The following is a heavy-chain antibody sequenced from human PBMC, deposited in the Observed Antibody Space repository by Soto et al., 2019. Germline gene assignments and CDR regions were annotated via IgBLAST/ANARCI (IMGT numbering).Heavy chain of an antibody. CDR1: GYTFTSYD. Sequence: ASVKVSCKASGYTFTSYDINWVRQATGQGLEWMGWMNPNSGNTGYAQKFQGRVTMTRNTSISTAYMELSSLRSEDTAVYYCARGSWDGIQLWLRFTDPKLYNGFDPWGQGTLVTVSS. J-gene: IGHJ5*02. V-gene: IGHV1-8*01. CDR2: MNPNSGNT. D-gene: IGHD5-18*01. CDR3: ARGSWDGIQLWLRFTDPKLYNGFDP.